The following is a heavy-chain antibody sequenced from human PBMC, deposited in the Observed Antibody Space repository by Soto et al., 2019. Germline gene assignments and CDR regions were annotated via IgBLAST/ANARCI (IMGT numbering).Heavy chain of an antibody. CDR1: GGSISSSNW. CDR2: IYHSGST. Sequence: KTSETLSLTCAVSGGSISSSNWWSWVRQPPGKGLEWIGEIYHSGSTNYNPSLKSRVTISVDKSKNQFSLKLSSVTAADTAVYYCARALNPIYYYGSGSEPLDYWGQGTLVTVSS. D-gene: IGHD3-10*01. CDR3: ARALNPIYYYGSGSEPLDY. V-gene: IGHV4-4*02. J-gene: IGHJ4*02.